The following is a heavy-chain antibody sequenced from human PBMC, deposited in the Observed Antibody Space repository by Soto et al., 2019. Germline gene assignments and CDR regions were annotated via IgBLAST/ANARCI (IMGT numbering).Heavy chain of an antibody. CDR2: ISSTTNYI. J-gene: IGHJ4*02. V-gene: IGHV3-21*06. Sequence: GGSLRLSCAASGFTFTRYSMNWVRQAPGKGLEWVSSISSTTNYIYYGDTMKGRFTISRDNAKNSLYLEMNSLRGEDKAVYYWSRESEDLTSNFAYWGQGTLVTVSS. CDR3: SRESEDLTSNFAY. CDR1: GFTFTRYS.